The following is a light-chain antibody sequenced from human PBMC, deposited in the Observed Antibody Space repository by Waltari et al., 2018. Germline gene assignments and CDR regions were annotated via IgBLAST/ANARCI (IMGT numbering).Light chain of an antibody. V-gene: IGLV2-23*01. CDR2: EGS. J-gene: IGLJ3*02. Sequence: QSALTPPASVSGSPGPSITISCTGSRRAVGSYNLVSWYQQHPGKAPKLMIYEGSKRPSGVSNRCSGSKSDNTASLTISVLQAEDEAHYYCCSYAGSSAPRVFGGGTKLTVL. CDR1: RRAVGSYNL. CDR3: CSYAGSSAPRV.